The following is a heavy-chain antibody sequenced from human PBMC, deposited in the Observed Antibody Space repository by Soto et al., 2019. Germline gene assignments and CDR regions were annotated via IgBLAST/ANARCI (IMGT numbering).Heavy chain of an antibody. V-gene: IGHV3-21*01. CDR3: SRDKDGDYYYCGMDV. J-gene: IGHJ6*02. Sequence: EVQLVESGGGLVKPGGSLRLSCAASGFTFSTYSMNWVRQAPGKGLEWVSSISSRGAYIYYADSLKGRFTNSRDNAKNALCLQMNSLRAEDTAVYYCSRDKDGDYYYCGMDVWGQGTTVTVSS. D-gene: IGHD4-17*01. CDR1: GFTFSTYS. CDR2: ISSRGAYI.